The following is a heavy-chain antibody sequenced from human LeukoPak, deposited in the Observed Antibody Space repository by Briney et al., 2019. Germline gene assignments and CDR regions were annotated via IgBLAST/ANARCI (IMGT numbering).Heavy chain of an antibody. CDR3: ARDPVLEHYFDY. CDR2: VYTGGSI. CDR1: GGSISGYL. V-gene: IGHV4-4*07. J-gene: IGHJ4*02. Sequence: PSETLSLTCSVSGGSISGYLWSWIRQPAGKGLEWIGRVYTGGSINYNPSLKSRVTISLDTSRSQFSLKLTSVTAADTAVYYCARDPVLEHYFDYWGQGTLVTVSS. D-gene: IGHD3-3*01.